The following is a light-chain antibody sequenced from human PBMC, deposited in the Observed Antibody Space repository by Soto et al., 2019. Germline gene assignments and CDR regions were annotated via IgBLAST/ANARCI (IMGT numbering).Light chain of an antibody. CDR3: TSFSSSTSLYV. V-gene: IGLV2-14*01. J-gene: IGLJ1*01. Sequence: QSVLTHPASVSGSPGQSMTISFTGTRSHLAIYNSVSWYQQHPGKDPKLMIYQVTNRPSGVSNRFSGSRSGNTASLTISGLQAEDEADYYCTSFSSSTSLYVFGTGTKVTVL. CDR2: QVT. CDR1: RSHLAIYNS.